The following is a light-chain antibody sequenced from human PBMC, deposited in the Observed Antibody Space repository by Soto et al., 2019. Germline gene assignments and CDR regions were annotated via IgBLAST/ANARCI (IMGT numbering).Light chain of an antibody. CDR1: QSVSSSY. CDR3: QQYGSSPTWT. Sequence: EIVLTQSPATLSVSPGERATLSCRAIQSVSSSYLAWYQQKPGQAPRLLIYGASSRATGIPDRFSGSGSGIDFTLTISRLEPEDFAVYYCQQYGSSPTWTFGQGTKVDIK. V-gene: IGKV3-20*01. J-gene: IGKJ1*01. CDR2: GAS.